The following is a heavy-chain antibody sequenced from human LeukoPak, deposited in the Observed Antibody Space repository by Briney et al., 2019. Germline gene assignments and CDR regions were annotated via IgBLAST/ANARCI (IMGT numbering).Heavy chain of an antibody. J-gene: IGHJ3*02. CDR1: GGSISSYY. Sequence: SETLSLTCTVSGGSISSYYWSWIRQPPGKGLEWIGYIYYSGSTNYNPSLKSRVTISVDTSKNQFSLKLSSVTAADTAVYYCAGHYSSPDAFDIWGQGTMVTVSS. CDR3: AGHYSSPDAFDI. V-gene: IGHV4-59*01. D-gene: IGHD6-13*01. CDR2: IYYSGST.